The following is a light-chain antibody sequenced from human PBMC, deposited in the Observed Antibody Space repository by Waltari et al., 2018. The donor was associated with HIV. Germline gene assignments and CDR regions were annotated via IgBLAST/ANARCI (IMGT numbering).Light chain of an antibody. Sequence: QAGLTQSPSVSKGLRQTATLTCTGNSNNVGNQGATWLQQHQGHPPKLLSYSNNNRPSGISERFSASRPGNTASLTITGLQPEDEADYFCSAWDRSLSVVVFGGGTTLTVL. V-gene: IGLV10-54*04. CDR1: SNNVGNQG. CDR2: SNN. J-gene: IGLJ2*01. CDR3: SAWDRSLSVVV.